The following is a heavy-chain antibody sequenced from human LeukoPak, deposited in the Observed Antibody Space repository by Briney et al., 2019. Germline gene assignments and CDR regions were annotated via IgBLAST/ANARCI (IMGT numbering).Heavy chain of an antibody. J-gene: IGHJ4*02. CDR2: IYTSGST. CDR3: ARAFEWELLLDY. D-gene: IGHD1-26*01. CDR1: GGSISSGSYY. V-gene: IGHV4-61*02. Sequence: SETLSLTCTVSGGSISSGSYYWSWIRQPAGKGLEWIGRIYTSGSTNYNPSLKSRVIISVDTSKNQFSLELSSVTAADTAVYYCARAFEWELLLDYWGQGTLVTVSS.